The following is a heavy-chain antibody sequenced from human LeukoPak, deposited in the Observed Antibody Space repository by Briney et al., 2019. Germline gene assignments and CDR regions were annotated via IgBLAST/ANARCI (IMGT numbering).Heavy chain of an antibody. Sequence: GGSLRLSCAASGFTFNIYAMSWVRQAPGKGLEWVANINQDESEKYYVDSVKGRFTISRDNAKNSLYLQMSSLRAEDTAVYYCARESGGLGAAAGTDDYWGQGTLVTVSS. D-gene: IGHD6-13*01. J-gene: IGHJ4*02. CDR2: INQDESEK. CDR3: ARESGGLGAAAGTDDY. V-gene: IGHV3-7*01. CDR1: GFTFNIYA.